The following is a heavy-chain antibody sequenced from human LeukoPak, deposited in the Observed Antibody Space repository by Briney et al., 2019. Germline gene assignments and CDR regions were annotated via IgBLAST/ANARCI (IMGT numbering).Heavy chain of an antibody. D-gene: IGHD6-13*01. V-gene: IGHV3-48*02. CDR2: ISSSGSPM. J-gene: IGHJ4*02. CDR1: GFISSSYS. CDR3: ARGRYSNSWYDYFDY. Sequence: PGGSLRLSCAASGFISSSYSITWGRQAPGKGLEWVSYISSSGSPMYSADSVKGRFTISRDNAKNSLYLQINSLSDEDTAVYYCARGRYSNSWYDYFDYWGQGALVTVSS.